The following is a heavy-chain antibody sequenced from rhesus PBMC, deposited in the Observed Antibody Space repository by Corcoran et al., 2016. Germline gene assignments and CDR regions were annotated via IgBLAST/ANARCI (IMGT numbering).Heavy chain of an antibody. V-gene: IGHV4-160*01. J-gene: IGHJ4*01. CDR2: IYGRCGST. D-gene: IGHD1-1*01. CDR1: GGSISGYY. Sequence: QVQLQESGPGLVKPSETLSLTCAVSGGSISGYYWSWIRQPPGKGLEWIGRIYGRCGSTYYNPALKSRVPIATDPSKNQSSLKLSAVTAADAAVDYCARLDQGYSWNFVYWAQGVLVTVSS. CDR3: ARLDQGYSWNFVY.